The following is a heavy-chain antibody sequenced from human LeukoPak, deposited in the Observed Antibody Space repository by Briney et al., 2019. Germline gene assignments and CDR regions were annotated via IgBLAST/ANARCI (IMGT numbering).Heavy chain of an antibody. CDR2: IKSKTDGGST. D-gene: IGHD6-19*01. J-gene: IGHJ4*02. CDR1: GFTFSNAW. V-gene: IGHV3-15*01. Sequence: GGSLRLSCAASGFTFSNAWMSWVRQAPGKGLEWVGRIKSKTDGGSTDYAAPVKGRFTISRDDSKNTLYLQMNSLKTEDTAVYYCTTRSPGGWSPYYWGQGTLVTVSS. CDR3: TTRSPGGWSPYY.